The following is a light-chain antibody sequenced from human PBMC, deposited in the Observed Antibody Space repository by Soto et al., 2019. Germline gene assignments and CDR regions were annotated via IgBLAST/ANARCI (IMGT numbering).Light chain of an antibody. V-gene: IGKV3-20*01. J-gene: IGKJ3*01. Sequence: EIVLTQSPGTLSLSPGERATLSCRASQSVSSSYLAWYQQKPGQAPRLLIYGASSRATGIPDRFSGSGSGTDFTLTISRLEPEDCAVYYCQQYGSSPPLFTFGPGTKVDIK. CDR3: QQYGSSPPLFT. CDR1: QSVSSSY. CDR2: GAS.